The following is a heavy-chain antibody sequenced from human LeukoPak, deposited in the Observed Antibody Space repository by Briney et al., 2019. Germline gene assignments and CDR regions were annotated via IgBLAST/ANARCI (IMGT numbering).Heavy chain of an antibody. J-gene: IGHJ4*02. CDR2: INHSGST. V-gene: IGHV4-34*01. CDR1: GGSFSGYY. CDR3: ARGWGYCSGGGCPDY. Sequence: PSETLSLTCAVYGGSFSGYYWSWIRQPPGKGLEWIGEINHSGSTNYNPSLKSRVTISVDTSKNQFSLKLSSVTAADTAVYYCARGWGYCSGGGCPDYWGQGTLVTVSS. D-gene: IGHD2-15*01.